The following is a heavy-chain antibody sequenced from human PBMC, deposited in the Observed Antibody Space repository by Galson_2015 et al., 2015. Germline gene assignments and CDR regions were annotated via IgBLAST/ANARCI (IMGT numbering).Heavy chain of an antibody. CDR3: VRQDHGLKGPKYFDH. Sequence: SETLSLTCAVSGASLSGSDYFWGWVRQPPGKGLEWIGTAYYGGTTYYSPSLKSRVTISADSSKNQVSLRLTSVTAAGTAIYYCVRQDHGLKGPKYFDHWGQGTLVTVSS. CDR2: AYYGGTT. CDR1: GASLSGSDYF. V-gene: IGHV4-39*01. J-gene: IGHJ4*02.